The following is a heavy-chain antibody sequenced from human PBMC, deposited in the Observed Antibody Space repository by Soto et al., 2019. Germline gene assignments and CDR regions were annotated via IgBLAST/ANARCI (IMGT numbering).Heavy chain of an antibody. D-gene: IGHD2-15*01. CDR1: GGSISRSSYY. CDR3: ASNSGGSINWFDP. Sequence: PSETLSLTCTVSGGSISRSSYYWGWIRQPPGKGLEWIGSIYYSGSTYYNPSLKSRVTISVDTSKNQFSLKLSSVTAADTAVYYCASNSGGSINWFDPWGQGTLVTV. J-gene: IGHJ5*02. V-gene: IGHV4-39*01. CDR2: IYYSGST.